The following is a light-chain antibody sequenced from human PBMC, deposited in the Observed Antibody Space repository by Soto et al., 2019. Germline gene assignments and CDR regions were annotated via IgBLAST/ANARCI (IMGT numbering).Light chain of an antibody. V-gene: IGLV1-44*01. CDR2: SNN. J-gene: IGLJ1*01. CDR3: AAWDDSLYGRV. CDR1: RSNIGSNP. Sequence: QPVLTQPPSASGTPGQRVTISCSGSRSNIGSNPVNWYQQLPGTAPKLLIDSNNQRPSGVPDRFSGSRSGTSASLAISGLLSEDEAEYYCAAWDDSLYGRVFGTGTKLTVL.